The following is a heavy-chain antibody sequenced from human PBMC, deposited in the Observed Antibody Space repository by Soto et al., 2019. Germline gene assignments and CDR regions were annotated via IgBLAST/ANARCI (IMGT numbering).Heavy chain of an antibody. J-gene: IGHJ6*02. CDR1: GFIFANYG. D-gene: IGHD1-1*01. CDR2: ITYEGSNK. CDR3: AKARGANNWANYYGLDV. Sequence: QEQLVESGGGVVQPGRSLRLSCAASGFIFANYGMHWVRQAPGKGLEWVALITYEGSNKYYVDAVKGRFTISRDNAKNMVSLQMDSLRAADTAVYYCAKARGANNWANYYGLDVWGQGTTFTVS. V-gene: IGHV3-30*18.